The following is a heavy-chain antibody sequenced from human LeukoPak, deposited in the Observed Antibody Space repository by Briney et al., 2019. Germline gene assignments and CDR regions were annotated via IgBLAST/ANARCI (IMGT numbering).Heavy chain of an antibody. V-gene: IGHV4-4*07. J-gene: IGHJ4*02. CDR3: AGEFDYYGSGSYWLFDY. Sequence: SETLSLTCTVSGGSISSYYWSWIRQPAGKGLEWIGRIYTSGSTNYNPSLKSRVTMSVDTSKNQFSLKLSPVTAADTAVYYCAGEFDYYGSGSYWLFDYWGQGTLVTVSS. CDR2: IYTSGST. CDR1: GGSISSYY. D-gene: IGHD3-10*01.